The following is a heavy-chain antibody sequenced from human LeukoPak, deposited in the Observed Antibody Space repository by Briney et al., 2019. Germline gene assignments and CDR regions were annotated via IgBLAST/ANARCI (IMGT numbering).Heavy chain of an antibody. D-gene: IGHD3-22*01. CDR3: ARQYSGYYFFDF. CDR1: GFTFTNYA. V-gene: IGHV3-23*01. CDR2: ISASGGNT. J-gene: IGHJ4*02. Sequence: GGSLRLSCAASGFTFTNYAMSWVRQPPGKGLEWVSAISASGGNTYYADSVKGRFTISRDNSKNTLYLQMNSLRADDTAVYYCARQYSGYYFFDFWGQGTLVTVSS.